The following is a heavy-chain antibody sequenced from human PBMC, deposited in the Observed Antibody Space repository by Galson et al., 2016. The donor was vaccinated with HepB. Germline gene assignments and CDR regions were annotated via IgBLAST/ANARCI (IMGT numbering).Heavy chain of an antibody. J-gene: IGHJ2*01. CDR1: GLIFSTYE. Sequence: SLRLSCAASGLIFSTYEMNWVRQAPGKGLEWVADIWSNGNNKYNADSVRGRFSVSRDQAKNTLYMQMNSLRAEDTAVYDCAGDSDTSGLHWYFDLWGRGTLVTVSS. CDR2: IWSNGNNK. CDR3: AGDSDTSGLHWYFDL. V-gene: IGHV3-33*08. D-gene: IGHD3-22*01.